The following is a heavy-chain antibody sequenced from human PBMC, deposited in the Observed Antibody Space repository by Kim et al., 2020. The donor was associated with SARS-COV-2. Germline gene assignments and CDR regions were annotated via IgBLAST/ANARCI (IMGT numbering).Heavy chain of an antibody. D-gene: IGHD3-10*01. J-gene: IGHJ6*02. V-gene: IGHV3-53*01. Sequence: SETGRFTSSRDNSKNTTYLQMNSLRAGDTAVYYCARAPVRGVYYYYGMDVWGQGTTVTVSS. CDR3: ARAPVRGVYYYYGMDV.